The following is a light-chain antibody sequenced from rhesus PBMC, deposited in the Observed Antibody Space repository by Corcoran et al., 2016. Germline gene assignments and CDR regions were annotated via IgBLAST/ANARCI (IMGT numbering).Light chain of an antibody. J-gene: IGKJ3*01. V-gene: IGKV1-22*01. CDR2: KAS. Sequence: DIQMTQSPSSLSASVGDTVTITCRGSQSISSWLAWYQQKPGKAPKLLIDKASSLQSGVPARFSGSGSGTDFTLTISSLQPEDFATYYCLQYGSSPIFTFGPGTKLDIK. CDR3: LQYGSSPIFT. CDR1: QSISSW.